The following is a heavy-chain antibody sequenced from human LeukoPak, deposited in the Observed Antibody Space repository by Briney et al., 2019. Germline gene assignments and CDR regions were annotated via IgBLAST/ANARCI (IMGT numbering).Heavy chain of an antibody. V-gene: IGHV1-18*01. CDR3: ATLPQRYSGSYGADY. Sequence: ASVKVSCKASGYTFTSYGISWVRQAPGQGLEWMGWISAYNGNTNYAQKLQGRVTMTEDTSTDTAYMELSSLRSEDTAVYYCATLPQRYSGSYGADYWGQGTLVTVSS. D-gene: IGHD1-26*01. CDR2: ISAYNGNT. CDR1: GYTFTSYG. J-gene: IGHJ4*02.